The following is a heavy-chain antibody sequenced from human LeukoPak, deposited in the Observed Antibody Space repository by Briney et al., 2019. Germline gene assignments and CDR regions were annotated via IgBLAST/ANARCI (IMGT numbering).Heavy chain of an antibody. CDR3: VKGRWGSGWYDYDH. CDR1: GFTFSSYA. D-gene: IGHD6-19*01. V-gene: IGHV3-23*01. J-gene: IGHJ4*02. Sequence: GGSLRLSCAASGFTFSSYAMSWVRQAPGKGLEWVSDISGGGDRTDYADSVEGRFTISRDNSKNTVFLQMNSLRINDTALYYCVKGRWGSGWYDYDHWGQGTRVTVSS. CDR2: ISGGGDRT.